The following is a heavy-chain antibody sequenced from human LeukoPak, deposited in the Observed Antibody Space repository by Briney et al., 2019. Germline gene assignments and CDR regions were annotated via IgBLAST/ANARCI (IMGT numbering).Heavy chain of an antibody. CDR2: IRYDGSNK. CDR1: GFTFSNAW. D-gene: IGHD3-22*01. V-gene: IGHV3-30*02. J-gene: IGHJ4*02. CDR3: AKDSAGDYYDSSGYNY. Sequence: GGSLRLSCAASGFTFSNAWMSWVRQAPGKGLEWVAFIRYDGSNKYYADSVKGRFTISRDNSKNTLYLQMNSLRAEDTAVYYCAKDSAGDYYDSSGYNYWGQGTLVTVSS.